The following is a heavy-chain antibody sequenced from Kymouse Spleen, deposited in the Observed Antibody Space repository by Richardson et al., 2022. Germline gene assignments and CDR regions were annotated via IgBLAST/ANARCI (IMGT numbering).Heavy chain of an antibody. D-gene: IGHD5-18,IGHD5-18*01. Sequence: QVQLQESGPGLVKPSETLSLTCTVSGGSVSSGSYYWSWIRQPPGKGLEWIGYIYYSGSTNYNPSLKSRVTISVDTSKNQFSLKLSSVTAADTAVYYCAIVDTAMVFDYWGQGTLVTVSS. CDR1: GGSVSSGSYY. V-gene: IGHV4-61*01. CDR3: AIVDTAMVFDY. CDR2: IYYSGST. J-gene: IGHJ4*02.